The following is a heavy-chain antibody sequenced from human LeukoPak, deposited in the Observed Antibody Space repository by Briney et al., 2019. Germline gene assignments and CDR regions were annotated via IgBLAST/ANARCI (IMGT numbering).Heavy chain of an antibody. V-gene: IGHV3-53*01. CDR3: ARGAYRISWPGIDY. J-gene: IGHJ4*02. Sequence: GGSLRLSCAASGFTVISNLMTWVRQGPGRGLEGLSSIYSGGATYYADSVKGRFTISRDHSNNSVSLQMTNLRVEDTAIYYCARGAYRISWPGIDYWGQGTLVTVSS. CDR2: IYSGGAT. D-gene: IGHD3-16*02. CDR1: GFTVISNL.